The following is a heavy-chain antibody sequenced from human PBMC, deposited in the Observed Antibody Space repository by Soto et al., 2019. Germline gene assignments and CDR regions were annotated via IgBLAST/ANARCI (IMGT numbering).Heavy chain of an antibody. CDR2: ITHSGST. V-gene: IGHV4-34*01. CDR3: ARDVMANNRYHWYFDL. J-gene: IGHJ2*01. Sequence: QVQLQQWGAGLLKPSETLSLTCAVYGGSFSGYYWSWIRQPPGKGLEWIGEITHSGSTNYNPSLKSRVPISVDTSKSPFSPKLGPATAPDPAVYYCARDVMANNRYHWYFDLWGRGTLVTVSS. D-gene: IGHD2-8*01. CDR1: GGSFSGYY.